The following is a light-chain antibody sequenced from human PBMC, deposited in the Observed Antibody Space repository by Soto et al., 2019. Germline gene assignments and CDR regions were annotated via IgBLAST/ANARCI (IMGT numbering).Light chain of an antibody. CDR3: QQTYSTPPWT. CDR1: QGIGTY. Sequence: DIHLTQSPSSLSASVGDRVTISCRATQGIGTYLNRYQQKPGRAPNLLIYDAYTLQTGAPSRFSGRASATDFTLTTISLQPEDVGTYFCQQTYSTPPWTFGQGTRGEL. V-gene: IGKV1-39*01. CDR2: DAY. J-gene: IGKJ1*01.